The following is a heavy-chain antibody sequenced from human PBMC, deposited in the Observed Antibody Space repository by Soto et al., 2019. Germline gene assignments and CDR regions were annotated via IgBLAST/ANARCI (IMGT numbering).Heavy chain of an antibody. CDR2: VWYDGINK. J-gene: IGHJ4*02. CDR3: VRVAYSALLCFGNAAQ. V-gene: IGHV3-33*01. Sequence: QVQLAESGGGVAQPGRSLRLSCAASGFIFRSYGMHWVRQAPGKGLEWVAFVWYDGINKYYADSVQGRFTISRDNSTNTLYLQLDSLRAEDTARDYCVRVAYSALLCFGNAAQWGQGTLVCFSS. CDR1: GFIFRSYG. D-gene: IGHD3-10*01.